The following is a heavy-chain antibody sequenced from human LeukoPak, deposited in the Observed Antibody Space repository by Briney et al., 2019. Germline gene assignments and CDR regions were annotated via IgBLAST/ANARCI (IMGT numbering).Heavy chain of an antibody. CDR3: ARDRVAPGGDYMDV. CDR1: GFIFSDYY. CDR2: ISSSGSTM. J-gene: IGHJ6*03. Sequence: GGSLRLSCAASGFIFSDYYMSWIRQAPGKGLEWASYISSSGSTMYYTDSVKGRFTISRDNLRNSLYLQMNSLRAEDTAVYYCARDRVAPGGDYMDVWGKGATVTISS. D-gene: IGHD2-8*02. V-gene: IGHV3-11*04.